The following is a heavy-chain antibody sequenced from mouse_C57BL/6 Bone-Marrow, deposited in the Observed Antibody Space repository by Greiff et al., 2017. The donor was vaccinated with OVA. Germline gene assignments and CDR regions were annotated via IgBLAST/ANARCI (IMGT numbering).Heavy chain of an antibody. CDR1: GFSLTSYG. V-gene: IGHV2-2*01. J-gene: IGHJ4*01. D-gene: IGHD1-1*01. Sequence: VKVVESGPGLVQPSQSLSITCTVSGFSLTSYGVHWVRQSPGKGLEWLGVIWSGGSTDYNAAFISRLSISKDNSKSQVFFKINSLRADDTAIYYSARNGPHYYGSSFLDYWGQGTSVTVSS. CDR3: ARNGPHYYGSSFLDY. CDR2: IWSGGST.